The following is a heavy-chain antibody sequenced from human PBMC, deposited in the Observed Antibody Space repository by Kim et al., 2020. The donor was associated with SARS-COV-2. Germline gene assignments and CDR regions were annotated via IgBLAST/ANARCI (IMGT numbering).Heavy chain of an antibody. V-gene: IGHV6-1*01. CDR1: GDSVSSNSAA. CDR2: TNYRSKFYN. J-gene: IGHJ4*02. D-gene: IGHD3-22*01. CDR3: ARANYESTGYYYN. Sequence: SQTLSLTCAISGDSVSSNSAAWNWIRQSPSRGLEWLGRTNYRSKFYNDYADSVKTRISINADTSKNQFALQLNSVTPEDTAVYFCARANYESTGYYYNWGQGTLVIVSS.